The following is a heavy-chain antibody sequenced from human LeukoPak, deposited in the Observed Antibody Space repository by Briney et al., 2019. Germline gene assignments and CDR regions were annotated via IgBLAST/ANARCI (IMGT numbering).Heavy chain of an antibody. D-gene: IGHD2-2*01. V-gene: IGHV3-30-3*01. CDR1: GFTFSSYA. Sequence: GRSLRLSCAASGFTFSSYAMHWVRQAPGKGLEWVAVISYDGSNKYYADSVKGRFTISRDNSKNTLYLQTNSLRAEDTAVYYCARGSSDIVVVPAAMIEYFDYWGQGTLVTVSS. CDR2: ISYDGSNK. J-gene: IGHJ4*02. CDR3: ARGSSDIVVVPAAMIEYFDY.